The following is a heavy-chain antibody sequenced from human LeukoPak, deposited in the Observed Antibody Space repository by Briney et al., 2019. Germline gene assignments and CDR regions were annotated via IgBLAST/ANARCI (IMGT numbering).Heavy chain of an antibody. CDR2: IYPGDSDV. V-gene: IGHV5-51*01. J-gene: IGHJ5*02. D-gene: IGHD2-15*01. CDR3: ARSGGSGYNWFDP. CDR1: GYGFSSYW. Sequence: GESLKISCKGSGYGFSSYWIGWVRQTPEKGLDWMGIIYPGDSDVRYSPSFEGQVTISADKSISTAYLQWSSLTASDTAIYYCARSGGSGYNWFDPWGQGTLVTVSS.